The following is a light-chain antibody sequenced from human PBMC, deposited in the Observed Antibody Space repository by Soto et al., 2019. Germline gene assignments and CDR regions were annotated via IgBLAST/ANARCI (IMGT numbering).Light chain of an antibody. CDR1: SSDVGGYNY. CDR3: SSYAGSNILV. Sequence: QSALTQPPSASGSPGQSVTISCTGTSSDVGGYNYVSWYQQHPGKVPKLMIYEVTKRPSGVPDRFSGSKSGNTASLTVSGPQAEDEADYYCSSYAGSNILVFGGGTKVTVL. CDR2: EVT. V-gene: IGLV2-8*01. J-gene: IGLJ3*02.